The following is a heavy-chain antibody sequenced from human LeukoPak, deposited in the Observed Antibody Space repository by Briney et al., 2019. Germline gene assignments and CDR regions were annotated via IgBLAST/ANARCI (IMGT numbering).Heavy chain of an antibody. V-gene: IGHV1-8*03. J-gene: IGHJ5*02. CDR2: MNPDSGDT. CDR1: GHAFTTSD. CDR3: TRAWDL. Sequence: ASVKVSCKASGHAFTTSDINWVRQATGQGLEWMGWMNPDSGDTGYAEKFQDRLTIVGDTSINTAYMELTNLKSEDTAVYYCTRAWDLWGQGTLVTVSS.